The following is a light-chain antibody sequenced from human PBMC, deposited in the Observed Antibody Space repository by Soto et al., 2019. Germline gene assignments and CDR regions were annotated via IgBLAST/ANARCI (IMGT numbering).Light chain of an antibody. J-gene: IGLJ3*02. CDR2: EVS. CDR3: SSYTASSTWV. Sequence: QSALTQPASVSGSHGQSITISCTGTSSDVGGYKYVSWYQQHPGKAPKLIIYEVSDRPSGVSKRFSGSKSVNTASLTISGLQAEDEADYYCSSYTASSTWVFGGGTKVTVL. V-gene: IGLV2-14*01. CDR1: SSDVGGYKY.